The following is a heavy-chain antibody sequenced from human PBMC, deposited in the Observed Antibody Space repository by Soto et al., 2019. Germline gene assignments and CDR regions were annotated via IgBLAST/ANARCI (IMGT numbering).Heavy chain of an antibody. Sequence: GSLRLSCTDSGFSFNTYVMDWVRQAPGKGLEWVARILYDGSKEYYADPVKGRFTISRDNSKNTLYLQMDRLRVEDTAVYFCAKGLALMADHWGQGTPVTVSS. J-gene: IGHJ4*02. CDR1: GFSFNTYV. CDR3: AKGLALMADH. V-gene: IGHV3-30*18. D-gene: IGHD2-21*01. CDR2: ILYDGSKE.